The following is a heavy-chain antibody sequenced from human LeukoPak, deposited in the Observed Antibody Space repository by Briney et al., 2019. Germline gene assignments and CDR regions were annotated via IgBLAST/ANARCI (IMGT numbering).Heavy chain of an antibody. CDR1: GGTFSSYA. CDR2: IIPIFGTA. V-gene: IGHV1-69*05. D-gene: IGHD5-18*01. CDR3: ANSLYSYGPVGTLYFDY. J-gene: IGHJ4*02. Sequence: SVKVSCKASGGTFSSYAISWVRQAPGQGLEWMGGIIPIFGTANYAQKFQGRVTITTDESTSTAYMELSSLRSEDTAVYYYANSLYSYGPVGTLYFDYWGQGTLVTVSS.